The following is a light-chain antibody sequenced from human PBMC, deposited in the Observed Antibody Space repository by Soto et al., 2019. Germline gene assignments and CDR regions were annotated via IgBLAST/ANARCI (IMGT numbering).Light chain of an antibody. CDR1: QGCSCE. CDR2: TAS. CDR3: IQDYKYLHT. J-gene: IGKJ3*01. V-gene: IGKV1-6*01. Sequence: AIQMPQSPSSLSASVGDRVTITCRASQGCSCELGWYQQNPGKAPNLLIYTASTLQSGVPSRISGSEPGTDLTRTIRSLQPEDVATYYCIQDYKYLHTFGGGDTVDIK.